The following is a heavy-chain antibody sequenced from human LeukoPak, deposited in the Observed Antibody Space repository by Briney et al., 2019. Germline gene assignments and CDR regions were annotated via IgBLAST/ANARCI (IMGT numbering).Heavy chain of an antibody. CDR3: ASHWAQQVVSDY. D-gene: IGHD6-13*01. Sequence: PGGSLRLSCAASGFTFSTYGMHWVRQAPGKGLEWVTVIWYDGSNKYYADSVKGRFTISRDNSKNTMYLQMNSLRAEDTAVYYCASHWAQQVVSDYWGQGTLVTVSS. V-gene: IGHV3-33*01. CDR1: GFTFSTYG. CDR2: IWYDGSNK. J-gene: IGHJ4*02.